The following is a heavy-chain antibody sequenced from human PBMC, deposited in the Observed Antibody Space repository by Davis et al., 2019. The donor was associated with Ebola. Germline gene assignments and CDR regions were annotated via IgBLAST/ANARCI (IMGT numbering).Heavy chain of an antibody. CDR1: GYTFTGYY. Sequence: ASVKVSCKASGYTFTGYYMHWVRQAPGQGLEWMGWINPNSGGTNYAQKFQGWVTMTRDTSISTAYMELRSLRSEDTAVYYCAREEHGRFLEWYYVYWGQGTLVTVSS. CDR2: INPNSGGT. J-gene: IGHJ4*02. V-gene: IGHV1-2*04. D-gene: IGHD3-3*01. CDR3: AREEHGRFLEWYYVY.